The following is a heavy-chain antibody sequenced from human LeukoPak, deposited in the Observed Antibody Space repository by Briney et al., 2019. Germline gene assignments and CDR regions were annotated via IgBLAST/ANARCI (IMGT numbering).Heavy chain of an antibody. Sequence: QPGGSLRLSCAASGFTFRSYWMSWVRQAPGKGLEWVANIKQDGSEKYYVDSVKGRFTISRDNAKNSLYLQMNSLRAEDTAVYYCARVIPPSSIAVAGGFDYWGQGTLVTVSS. J-gene: IGHJ4*02. CDR3: ARVIPPSSIAVAGGFDY. CDR1: GFTFRSYW. V-gene: IGHV3-7*01. CDR2: IKQDGSEK. D-gene: IGHD6-19*01.